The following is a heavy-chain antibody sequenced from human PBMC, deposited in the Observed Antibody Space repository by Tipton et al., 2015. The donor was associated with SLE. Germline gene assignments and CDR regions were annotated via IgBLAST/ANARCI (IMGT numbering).Heavy chain of an antibody. CDR3: AKSLAGGGYDGFAAFDI. CDR2: ISEDGRTE. D-gene: IGHD5-12*01. CDR1: GFTFSKFA. J-gene: IGHJ3*02. Sequence: SLRLSCAASGFTFSKFAIHWVRQAPGKGLEWVALISEDGRTEYYVDSVKGRFTISRDNSKSTLYLQMNSLRAEDTAVYYCAKSLAGGGYDGFAAFDIWGQGTMVTVSS. V-gene: IGHV3-30*18.